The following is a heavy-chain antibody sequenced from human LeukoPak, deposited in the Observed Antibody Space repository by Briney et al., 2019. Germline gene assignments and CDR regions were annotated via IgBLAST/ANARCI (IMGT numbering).Heavy chain of an antibody. D-gene: IGHD3-10*01. Sequence: SETLSLTRSVSGASLSSGSNYWGWLRQPPGTTLEWIGSIYSSGSTYYNPSLKSRVIIIIDTPKNHFSLTLSSVTAADTAVYYCARSDGYGLVGIWGQGTMVTVSS. CDR3: ARSDGYGLVGI. CDR2: IYSSGST. V-gene: IGHV4-39*07. J-gene: IGHJ3*02. CDR1: GASLSSGSNY.